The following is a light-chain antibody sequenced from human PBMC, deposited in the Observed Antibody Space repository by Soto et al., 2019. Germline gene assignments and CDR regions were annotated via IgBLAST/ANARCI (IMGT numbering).Light chain of an antibody. J-gene: IGKJ4*01. CDR2: AAS. V-gene: IGKV1-39*01. Sequence: DIQMTQSPSSLSASVGDRVNITCRASQSISSYLNWYQQKPGKAPKLLVYAASRLQSGVPSRFSGSGSGTDFTLTISSLQPEDFATYFCQQSYSAPLTFGGGTKVEI. CDR3: QQSYSAPLT. CDR1: QSISSY.